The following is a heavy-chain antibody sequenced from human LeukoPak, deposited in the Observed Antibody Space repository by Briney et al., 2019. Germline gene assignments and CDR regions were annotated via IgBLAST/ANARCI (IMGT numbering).Heavy chain of an antibody. Sequence: PGGSLRLSCAASGFTVSSNYMSWVRQAPGKGLEWVSVIYSGGSTYYAGSVKGRFTISRDNSKNTLYLQMNSLRAEDTAVYYCARVETGDLGFDPWGQGTLVTVSS. CDR2: IYSGGST. D-gene: IGHD7-27*01. CDR3: ARVETGDLGFDP. CDR1: GFTVSSNY. J-gene: IGHJ5*02. V-gene: IGHV3-66*01.